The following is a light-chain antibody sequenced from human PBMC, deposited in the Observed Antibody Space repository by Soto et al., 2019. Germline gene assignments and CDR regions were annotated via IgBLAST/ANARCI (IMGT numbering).Light chain of an antibody. Sequence: VLTQPPSVSGAPGQRVTISCTGRSSNIGAGFDVHWYQQLPGTAPKLLIFGNTNRPSGVPDRFSGSKSGTSASLAIAGLQAEDEADYYCQSYDSSLSGVVFGGGTKVTVL. V-gene: IGLV1-40*01. CDR1: SSNIGAGFD. CDR3: QSYDSSLSGVV. CDR2: GNT. J-gene: IGLJ2*01.